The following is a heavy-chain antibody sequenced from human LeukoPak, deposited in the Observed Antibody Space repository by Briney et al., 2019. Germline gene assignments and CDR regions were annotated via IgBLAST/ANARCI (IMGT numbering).Heavy chain of an antibody. CDR1: GYTFTNYG. Sequence: ASVKVSCKASGYTFTNYGVIWVRQAPGQGLEWMGWITVDNGNTHYAQNFQGRVTMTTDTSTSTVYMELRSLRSDDTAVYYCARGAGYDYVWKSYRYDFWGQGTLSPSPQ. J-gene: IGHJ4*02. CDR3: ARGAGYDYVWKSYRYDF. D-gene: IGHD3-16*02. CDR2: ITVDNGNT. V-gene: IGHV1-18*01.